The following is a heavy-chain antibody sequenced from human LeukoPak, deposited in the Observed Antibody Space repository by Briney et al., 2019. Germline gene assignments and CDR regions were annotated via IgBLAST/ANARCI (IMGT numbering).Heavy chain of an antibody. J-gene: IGHJ4*02. CDR3: ARAAAVAGQAYFDY. CDR1: GFTFSSYS. Sequence: QPGGSLRLSCAASGFTFSSYSMNWVRQAPGKGLEWVSYISSSSSTIYYADSVKGRFTISRDNAKNSLYLQMNSLRAEDTAVYYCARAAAVAGQAYFDYWGQGTLVTVSS. CDR2: ISSSSSTI. D-gene: IGHD6-19*01. V-gene: IGHV3-48*04.